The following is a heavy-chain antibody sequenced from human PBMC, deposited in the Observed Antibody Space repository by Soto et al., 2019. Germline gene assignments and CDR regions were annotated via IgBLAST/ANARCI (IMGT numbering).Heavy chain of an antibody. CDR1: GFTFSPYP. Sequence: GGSLRLSCAASGFTFSPYPMHWVRQAPGKGLDWVAVISYDVSKKYYADSVKGRFTTSRDNSKNTLYLQMNSLRAEDTAVYYCVRGKGLDGGYDFFFDFWGQGTLVTVSS. J-gene: IGHJ4*02. D-gene: IGHD5-12*01. V-gene: IGHV3-30-3*01. CDR3: VRGKGLDGGYDFFFDF. CDR2: ISYDVSKK.